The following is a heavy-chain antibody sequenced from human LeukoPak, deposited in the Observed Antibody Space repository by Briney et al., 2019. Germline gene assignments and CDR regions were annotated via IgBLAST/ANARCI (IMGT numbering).Heavy chain of an antibody. V-gene: IGHV3-53*01. J-gene: IGHJ4*02. CDR3: ARDKAAAGYYFDY. CDR2: IYSGGST. Sequence: GGSLRLSCAASGFTVSSNYMSWVRQAPGKGLEWVSVIYSGGSTYYADSVKGRFTISRDNSKNTLYLQMNSLRAEDTAVYYCARDKAAAGYYFDYWGQGTLDTVSS. CDR1: GFTVSSNY. D-gene: IGHD6-13*01.